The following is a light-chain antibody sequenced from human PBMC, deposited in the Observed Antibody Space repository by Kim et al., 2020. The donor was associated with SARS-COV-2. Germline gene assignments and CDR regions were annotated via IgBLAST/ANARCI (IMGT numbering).Light chain of an antibody. CDR2: RAS. Sequence: EIVMTHSPATLSVSPGERASLSCRANQSISSDLAWYQQKPGQAPRLLVYRASTRATGIPARFSGSGSGTEFTLTISSLQSEDFAVYFCQHYSSWPLAFGGGTKLEI. CDR3: QHYSSWPLA. J-gene: IGKJ4*01. CDR1: QSISSD. V-gene: IGKV3-15*01.